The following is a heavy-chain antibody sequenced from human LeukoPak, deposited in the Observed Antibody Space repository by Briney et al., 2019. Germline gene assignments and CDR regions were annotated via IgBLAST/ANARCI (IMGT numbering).Heavy chain of an antibody. D-gene: IGHD5-12*01. Sequence: ASVKVSCKASGYIFTNYYIHWVRQAPGQGLEWMGIINTSGGSTSSAQKFQGRLTMTRDTSTSTVYMELSSLRSEDTALYYCARDVFLSGSLSPIDYWGQGTPVTVSS. J-gene: IGHJ4*02. V-gene: IGHV1-46*01. CDR1: GYIFTNYY. CDR3: ARDVFLSGSLSPIDY. CDR2: INTSGGST.